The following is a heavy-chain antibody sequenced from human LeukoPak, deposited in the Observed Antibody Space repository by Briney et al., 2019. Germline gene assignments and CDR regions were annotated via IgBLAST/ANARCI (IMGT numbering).Heavy chain of an antibody. V-gene: IGHV4-59*01. CDR1: GGSISSYY. D-gene: IGHD4-11*01. CDR3: ARYSNYCVDY. Sequence: SETLSLTCTVSGGSISSYYWSWIRQPPGKGLECTGYIYYSGSTNYNPSLKSRATMSVDTSSNQFSLKLSSVTAADTAVYCCARYSNYCVDYWGQGTLVTVSS. CDR2: IYYSGST. J-gene: IGHJ4*02.